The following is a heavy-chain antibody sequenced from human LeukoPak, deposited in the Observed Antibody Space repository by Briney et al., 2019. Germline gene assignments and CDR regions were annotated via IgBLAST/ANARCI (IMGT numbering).Heavy chain of an antibody. D-gene: IGHD7-27*01. V-gene: IGHV6-1*01. CDR1: GDSVSSNSAT. J-gene: IGHJ4*02. CDR2: TYYRSQWIN. Sequence: SQTLSLICAISGDSVSSNSATWNWIRQSPSRGLEWLGRTYYRSQWINEYAVAVKSRITINPDTSKNQFSLQLNSVTPEDSAVYYCAKTGPEGFDYWGQGTLVTVSS. CDR3: AKTGPEGFDY.